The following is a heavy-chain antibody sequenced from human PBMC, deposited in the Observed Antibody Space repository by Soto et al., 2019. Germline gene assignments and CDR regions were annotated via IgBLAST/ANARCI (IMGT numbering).Heavy chain of an antibody. Sequence: GASVKVSCKASGGTFSSYAISWVRQAPGQGLEWMGGIIPIFGTANYAQKFQGRVTITAVESTSTAYMELSSLRSEDTAVYYCARDRYCSGGSCCSHLKTQYNWFDPWGQGTLVTVSS. CDR2: IIPIFGTA. CDR3: ARDRYCSGGSCCSHLKTQYNWFDP. CDR1: GGTFSSYA. D-gene: IGHD2-15*01. J-gene: IGHJ5*02. V-gene: IGHV1-69*13.